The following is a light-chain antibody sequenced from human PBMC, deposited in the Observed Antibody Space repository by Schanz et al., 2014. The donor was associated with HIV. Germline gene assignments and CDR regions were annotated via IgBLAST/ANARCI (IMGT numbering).Light chain of an antibody. CDR3: QQSYSTFS. Sequence: DIQMTQSPSTLSASVGDRVIIICRASQSISDWLAWYQQKPGKAPTLLIYKASTLEPGVPSRFSGSGSGTDFALTTSSLQPEDFAPYYCQQSYSTFSFGQGTTVEIK. CDR2: KAS. V-gene: IGKV1-5*03. J-gene: IGKJ1*01. CDR1: QSISDW.